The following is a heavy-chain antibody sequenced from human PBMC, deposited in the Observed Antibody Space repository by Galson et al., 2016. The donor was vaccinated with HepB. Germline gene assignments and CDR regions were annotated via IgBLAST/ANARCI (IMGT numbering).Heavy chain of an antibody. CDR1: GFTFSSFA. D-gene: IGHD1-26*01. CDR2: SGSGGDI. V-gene: IGHV3-23*01. CDR3: AKAEGWEHRQYYFDY. Sequence: SLRLSCAASGFTFSSFAMNWVRQAPGKGLEWVSASGSGGDIYYADSVKGRFTISRDNSKNTLFLQMNILRAEDTAVYYCAKAEGWEHRQYYFDYWGQGTLVTVSS. J-gene: IGHJ4*02.